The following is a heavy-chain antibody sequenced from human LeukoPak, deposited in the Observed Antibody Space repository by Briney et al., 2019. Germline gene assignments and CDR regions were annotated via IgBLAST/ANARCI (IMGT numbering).Heavy chain of an antibody. V-gene: IGHV4-34*01. CDR1: GGSFRDYD. CDR3: AKVAFDTRGHDAFDV. Sequence: PSETLSLTCAVSGGSFRDYDRSWIRQSPGGGLEWIGELDHGGKTNYNPSLKSRLTISTDASDKHLSLNLSSVTVADTAVYYCAKVAFDTRGHDAFDVWGLGTMVTVPS. J-gene: IGHJ3*01. CDR2: LDHGGKT. D-gene: IGHD3-16*01.